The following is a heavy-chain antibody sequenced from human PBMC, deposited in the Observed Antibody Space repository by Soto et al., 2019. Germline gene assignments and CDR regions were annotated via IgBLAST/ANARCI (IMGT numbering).Heavy chain of an antibody. CDR1: GFTFIDYY. D-gene: IGHD4-17*01. CDR2: ISGNGEII. V-gene: IGHV3-11*01. Sequence: PGGSLRLSCASSGFTFIDYYIHWIRRATGKGLEWISYISGNGEIIQYAASARGRFTISRDNAENSVYLEMDSLRAEDTALYYCARDVDADFRTDFDYWGRGTLVTVSS. J-gene: IGHJ4*02. CDR3: ARDVDADFRTDFDY.